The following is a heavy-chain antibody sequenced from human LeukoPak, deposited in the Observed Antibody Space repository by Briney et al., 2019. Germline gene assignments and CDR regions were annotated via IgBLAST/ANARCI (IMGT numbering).Heavy chain of an antibody. CDR3: ARSGYSSGWYRGPFDY. CDR2: IDWSGGRT. V-gene: IGHV3-20*04. J-gene: IGHJ4*02. D-gene: IGHD6-19*01. CDR1: GFTFDDYG. Sequence: PGGSLRLSCAASGFTFDDYGMSWVRQAPGKGLEWVSGIDWSGGRTAYADSVKGRSTISRDNAKNSLSLQVSSLRAEGTALYYCARSGYSSGWYRGPFDYWGQGTLVTVSS.